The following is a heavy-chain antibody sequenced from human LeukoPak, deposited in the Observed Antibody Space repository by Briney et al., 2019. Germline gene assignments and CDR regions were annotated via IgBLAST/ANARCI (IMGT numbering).Heavy chain of an antibody. D-gene: IGHD6-6*01. CDR3: ARDRAARAQLYYFDY. Sequence: PGRSLRLSCAASGFTFSSYAMHWVRQAPGKGLERVAVISYDGSNKYYADSVKGRFTISRDNSKNTLYLQMNSLRAEDTAVYYCARDRAARAQLYYFDYWGQGTLVTVSS. J-gene: IGHJ4*02. CDR1: GFTFSSYA. CDR2: ISYDGSNK. V-gene: IGHV3-30-3*01.